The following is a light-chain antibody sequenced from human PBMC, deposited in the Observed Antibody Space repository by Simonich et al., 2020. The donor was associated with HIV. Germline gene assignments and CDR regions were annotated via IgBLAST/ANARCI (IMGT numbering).Light chain of an antibody. CDR1: RRDVGGYNY. V-gene: IGLV2-23*01. Sequence: QSALTQPASVSGSPGQSITISCTGTRRDVGGYNYVSWYQQHPGKAPILMIFEGTKRPSGVSNRFSGSKSGNTAFLTISGLQSDDEADYYCCSHAGSSTFPVFGGATTLTVV. CDR3: CSHAGSSTFPV. CDR2: EGT. J-gene: IGLJ2*01.